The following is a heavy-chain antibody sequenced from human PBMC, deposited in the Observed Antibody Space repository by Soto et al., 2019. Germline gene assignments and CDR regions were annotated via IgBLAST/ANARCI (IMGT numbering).Heavy chain of an antibody. CDR1: GFTFSSYD. D-gene: IGHD4-17*01. CDR3: ARGSTVTPRAFDI. CDR2: IGTAGDT. J-gene: IGHJ3*02. V-gene: IGHV3-13*01. Sequence: EVQLVESGGGLVQPGGSLRLSCAASGFTFSSYDMHWVRQATGKGLEWVSAIGTAGDTYYPGSVKGRFTISRENAKNSLYLQVNSLRAGDTAVYYCARGSTVTPRAFDIWGQGTMVTVSS.